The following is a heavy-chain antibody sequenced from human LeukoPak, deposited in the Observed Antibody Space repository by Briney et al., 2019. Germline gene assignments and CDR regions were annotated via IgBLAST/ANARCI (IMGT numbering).Heavy chain of an antibody. CDR1: GFTFSSCA. Sequence: PGGSLRLSCAASGFTFSSCAMSWVRQAPGKGLEWVSAISGSGGSTYYADSVKGRFTISRDNSKNTLYLQMNSLRAEDTAVYYCAKDRAPHITMIVVVITNGFDYWGQGTLVTVSS. D-gene: IGHD3-22*01. V-gene: IGHV3-23*01. CDR2: ISGSGGST. J-gene: IGHJ4*02. CDR3: AKDRAPHITMIVVVITNGFDY.